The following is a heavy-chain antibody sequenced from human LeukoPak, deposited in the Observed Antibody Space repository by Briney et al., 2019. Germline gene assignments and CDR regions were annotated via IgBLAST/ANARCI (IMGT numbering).Heavy chain of an antibody. D-gene: IGHD3-22*01. CDR1: GFTFSSYA. V-gene: IGHV3-64*01. CDR3: ARDLRGGYYPNYYYYYGMDV. Sequence: GGSLRLSCAASGFTFSSYAMHWVRQAPGKTLEYVSAISSNGGSTYYANSVKGRFTISRDNSKTTLYLQMGSLRAEDMAVYYCARDLRGGYYPNYYYYYGMDVWGQGTTVTVSS. CDR2: ISSNGGST. J-gene: IGHJ6*02.